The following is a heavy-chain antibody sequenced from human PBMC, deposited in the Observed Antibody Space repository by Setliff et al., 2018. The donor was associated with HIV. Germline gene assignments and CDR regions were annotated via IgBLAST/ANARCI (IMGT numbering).Heavy chain of an antibody. CDR1: GFTFSSYN. D-gene: IGHD4-17*01. CDR2: ISSTSTYT. J-gene: IGHJ6*02. CDR3: AKDFQWSTVNTPLNYQYGMDV. Sequence: PGGSLRLSCAASGFTFSSYNMNWVRQAPGKGLEWVSSISSTSTYTYYADSLKGRFTISRDNSKNTLYLQMNNLRPEDTAVYYCAKDFQWSTVNTPLNYQYGMDVWGQGTTVTVSS. V-gene: IGHV3-21*01.